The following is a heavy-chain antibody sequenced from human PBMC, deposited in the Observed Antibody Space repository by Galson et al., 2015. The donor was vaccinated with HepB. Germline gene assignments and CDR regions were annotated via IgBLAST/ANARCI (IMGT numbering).Heavy chain of an antibody. Sequence: SVKVSCKASGYTFSGHYIHWVRRAPGQGLEWMGWINPSSGVTNYAQKFRGRVTVTRDTSINTVYMGLTRLRFDDTAVYYCARVGRLARSFSSPGYQRRYGWLDPWGQGTLVTVSS. V-gene: IGHV1-2*02. CDR1: GYTFSGHY. J-gene: IGHJ5*02. CDR2: INPSSGVT. CDR3: ARVGRLARSFSSPGYQRRYGWLDP. D-gene: IGHD3-9*01.